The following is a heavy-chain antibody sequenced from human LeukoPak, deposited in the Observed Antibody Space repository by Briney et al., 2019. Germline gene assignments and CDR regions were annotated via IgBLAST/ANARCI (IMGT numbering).Heavy chain of an antibody. D-gene: IGHD1-1*01. Sequence: SQTLSLTCAISGDSISSNSAAWNWIRQSPSRGLEWLGRTYYRSIWYNDYAVSVKRRITINPDTSKNQFSLQLNSVTPEDTAVYYCARDQGRTGTTRGFDPWGQGTLVTVSS. V-gene: IGHV6-1*01. CDR3: ARDQGRTGTTRGFDP. CDR1: GDSISSNSAA. J-gene: IGHJ5*02. CDR2: TYYRSIWYN.